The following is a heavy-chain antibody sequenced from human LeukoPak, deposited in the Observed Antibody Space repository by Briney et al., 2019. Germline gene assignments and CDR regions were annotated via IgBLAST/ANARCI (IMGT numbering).Heavy chain of an antibody. J-gene: IGHJ3*02. Sequence: GGSLRLSCAASGFTFDDYAMHWVRQAPGKGLEWVSGISWNSGSIGYADSVKGRFTISRDNAKDSLYLQMNSLRAEDTALYYCAAAAGAFDIWGQGTMVTVSS. CDR1: GFTFDDYA. V-gene: IGHV3-9*01. CDR2: ISWNSGSI. CDR3: AAAAGAFDI. D-gene: IGHD6-13*01.